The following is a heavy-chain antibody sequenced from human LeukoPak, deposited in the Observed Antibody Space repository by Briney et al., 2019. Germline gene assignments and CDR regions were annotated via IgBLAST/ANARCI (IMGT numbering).Heavy chain of an antibody. J-gene: IGHJ4*02. CDR2: ISSSSSYI. D-gene: IGHD2-15*01. V-gene: IGHV3-21*01. Sequence: GGSLRLSCAASGFTFSSYSMNWVRQAPGKGLEWVSSISSSSSYIYYADSVKGRFTISRDNAKNSLYLQMNSLRAEDTAVYYCARDLVAGGFDYWAQGTLVPVSS. CDR3: ARDLVAGGFDY. CDR1: GFTFSSYS.